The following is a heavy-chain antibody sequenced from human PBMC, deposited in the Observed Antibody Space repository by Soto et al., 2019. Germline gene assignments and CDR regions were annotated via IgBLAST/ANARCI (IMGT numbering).Heavy chain of an antibody. J-gene: IGHJ4*02. V-gene: IGHV4-39*01. CDR1: GGSISSSSYY. CDR3: AAGSAEWLPPGFDY. Sequence: QLQLQESGPGLVKPSETLSLTCTVSGGSISSSSYYWGWIRQPPGKGLEWIGSIYYSGSTYYNPSLKSRVAISVDTSKNQFSLKLSSVTAADTAVYYCAAGSAEWLPPGFDYWGQGTLVTVSS. CDR2: IYYSGST. D-gene: IGHD3-3*01.